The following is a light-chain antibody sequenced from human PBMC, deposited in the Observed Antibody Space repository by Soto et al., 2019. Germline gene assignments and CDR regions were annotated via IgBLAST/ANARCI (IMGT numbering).Light chain of an antibody. V-gene: IGKV1-33*01. CDR1: QDISNY. CDR3: QQYDNLPFT. J-gene: IGKJ3*01. CDR2: DAS. Sequence: DIQMTQSPSSLSASVGDRVTITCQASQDISNYLNWYQQKPGKAPKLLIYDASNLETGVPSRFSGIGSGTDFTFTISSLQPEDIATYYCQQYDNLPFTLGPGTKVDIK.